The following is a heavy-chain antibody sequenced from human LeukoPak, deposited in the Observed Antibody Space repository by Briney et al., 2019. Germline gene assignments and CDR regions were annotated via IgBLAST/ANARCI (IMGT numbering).Heavy chain of an antibody. D-gene: IGHD3-10*01. Sequence: SQTLSLTCAISGDSVSSNSAGWNWIRQSPSRGLEWLGRTYYRSKWYNDFAPSVRNRITINPDTSKNQFSLQLNSVTPEDTAVYYCARGRSWFDPWGQGTLVTVSS. CDR3: ARGRSWFDP. CDR1: GDSVSSNSAG. V-gene: IGHV6-1*01. CDR2: TYYRSKWYN. J-gene: IGHJ5*02.